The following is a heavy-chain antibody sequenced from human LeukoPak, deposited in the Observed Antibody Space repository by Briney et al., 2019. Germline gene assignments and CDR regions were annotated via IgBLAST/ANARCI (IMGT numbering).Heavy chain of an antibody. V-gene: IGHV1-2*02. CDR3: ARDFPPGGYCTNGVCYGNWFDP. CDR1: GYTFTGYY. CDR2: INPNSGGT. J-gene: IGHJ5*02. Sequence: GASVKVSCKASGYTFTGYYMHWVRQAPGQGLEWMGWINPNSGGTNYAQKFQGRVTMTRDTSISTAYMELSRLRSDDTAVYYCARDFPPGGYCTNGVCYGNWFDPWGQGTLVTVSS. D-gene: IGHD2-8*01.